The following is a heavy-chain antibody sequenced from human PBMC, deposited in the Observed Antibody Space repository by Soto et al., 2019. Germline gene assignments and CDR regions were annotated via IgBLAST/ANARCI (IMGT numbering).Heavy chain of an antibody. CDR3: ARGRGYCGGTNCYLDY. J-gene: IGHJ4*02. Sequence: PGGSLRLSCAASGFTFSSYWMSWVRQAPGKGLEWVANIKQDGSEKYYVDSVKGRFTISRDNAKSSLYLQVNSLRAEDTAVYYCARGRGYCGGTNCYLDYWGQGALVTVPQ. D-gene: IGHD2-21*01. V-gene: IGHV3-7*01. CDR1: GFTFSSYW. CDR2: IKQDGSEK.